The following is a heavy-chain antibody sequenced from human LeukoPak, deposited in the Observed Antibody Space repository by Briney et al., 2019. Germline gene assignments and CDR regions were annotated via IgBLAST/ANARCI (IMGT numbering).Heavy chain of an antibody. CDR2: IYTWGST. J-gene: IGHJ4*02. D-gene: IGHD3-22*01. Sequence: SETLSLTCTVSGGSISSYYWRWVRQPAGKGRGWVGRIYTWGSTNYNPSRKSRVTMSVDTSKNQFSLKLSSVTAADTAVYYCARGDYYDSSGYFLDYWGEGTLVTVSS. V-gene: IGHV4-4*07. CDR3: ARGDYYDSSGYFLDY. CDR1: GGSISSYY.